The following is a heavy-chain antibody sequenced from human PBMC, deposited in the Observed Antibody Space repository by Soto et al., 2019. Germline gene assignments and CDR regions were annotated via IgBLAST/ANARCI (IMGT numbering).Heavy chain of an antibody. Sequence: QVQLQQWGAGLLKPSETLTLTCAVYGGSFSGYYWSWIRQPPGKGLEWIGEINHSGSTNYNPSLKSRVTISVDTSKNHLSLKLSSVTAADTAVYYCARGVRDSGSYHNYWGQGTLVTVSS. J-gene: IGHJ4*02. CDR2: INHSGST. V-gene: IGHV4-34*01. D-gene: IGHD1-26*01. CDR3: ARGVRDSGSYHNY. CDR1: GGSFSGYY.